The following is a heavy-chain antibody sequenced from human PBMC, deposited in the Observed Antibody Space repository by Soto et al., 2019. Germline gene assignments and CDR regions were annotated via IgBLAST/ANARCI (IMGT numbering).Heavy chain of an antibody. Sequence: SSETLSLTCTVSGGSISSYYWSWIRQPPGKGLEWIGYIYYSGSANYNPSLKSRVTISVDTSKNQFSLKLSSVTAADTAVYYCAGSNSGWSDYWGQGTLVTVSS. V-gene: IGHV4-59*01. CDR2: IYYSGSA. CDR1: GGSISSYY. D-gene: IGHD6-19*01. CDR3: AGSNSGWSDY. J-gene: IGHJ4*02.